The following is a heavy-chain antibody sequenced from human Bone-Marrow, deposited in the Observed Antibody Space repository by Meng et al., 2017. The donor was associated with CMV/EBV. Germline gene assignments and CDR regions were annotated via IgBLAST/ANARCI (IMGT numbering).Heavy chain of an antibody. V-gene: IGHV1-3*02. D-gene: IGHD3-3*01. J-gene: IGHJ6*02. CDR1: GYTFTSYG. CDR3: ARMGYYDFWSGFYGMDV. CDR2: SNAGNGNT. Sequence: ASVKVSCKASGYTFTSYGMHWVRQAPGQRLEWMGWSNAGNGNTKYSQEFQGRVTITRNTSISTAYMELSSLRSEDTAVYYCARMGYYDFWSGFYGMDVWGQGTTVTVSS.